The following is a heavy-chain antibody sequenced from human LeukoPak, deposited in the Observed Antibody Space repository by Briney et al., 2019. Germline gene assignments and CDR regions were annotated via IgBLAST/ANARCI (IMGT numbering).Heavy chain of an antibody. J-gene: IGHJ6*02. CDR2: ISAYKGNT. D-gene: IGHD1-26*01. Sequence: GASVKVSCKASGYTFISYGISWVRQAPGQGLEWMGWISAYKGNTKYAQKLQGRVTMITDTSTSTAYMERSSLRSEDTAMYYCARDQKVGATPYFGMDVWGQGTTVTVSS. CDR3: ARDQKVGATPYFGMDV. CDR1: GYTFISYG. V-gene: IGHV1-18*01.